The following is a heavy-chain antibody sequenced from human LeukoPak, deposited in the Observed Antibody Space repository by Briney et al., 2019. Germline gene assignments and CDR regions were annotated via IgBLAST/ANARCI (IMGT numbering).Heavy chain of an antibody. D-gene: IGHD1-26*01. Sequence: GGSLRLSCAASGFTFSSYSMNWVRQAPGKGLEWVSSITSSSSYIYYADSVKGRFTISRDNAKNSLYLQTNSLGAEDTAVYYCARDYYSGSYFYYMDVWGKGTTVTVSS. J-gene: IGHJ6*03. CDR3: ARDYYSGSYFYYMDV. V-gene: IGHV3-21*01. CDR1: GFTFSSYS. CDR2: ITSSSSYI.